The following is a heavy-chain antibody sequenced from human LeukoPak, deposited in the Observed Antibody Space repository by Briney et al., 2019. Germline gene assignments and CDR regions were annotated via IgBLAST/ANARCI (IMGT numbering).Heavy chain of an antibody. D-gene: IGHD6-6*01. V-gene: IGHV3-21*01. Sequence: SGGSLRLSCAASGFTFSDYNMNWVRQSPEKGLEWVSSITSGTTYIYYADSVRGRFTLSRDNAKNSLYLQMNSLRAEDTAVYYCARWPYSSSYYFDYWGQGTLVTVSS. J-gene: IGHJ4*02. CDR1: GFTFSDYN. CDR3: ARWPYSSSYYFDY. CDR2: ITSGTTYI.